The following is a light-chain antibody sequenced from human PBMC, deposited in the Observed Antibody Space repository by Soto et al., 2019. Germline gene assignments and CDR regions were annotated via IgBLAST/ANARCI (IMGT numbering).Light chain of an antibody. CDR1: QGCGSC. Sequence: DNQMTQSPSSLSSSGGEIASIACRASQGCGSCLAWYQQKPGKDPKVLIYDTSSLQSGVQSRFSGSGSGTDFTLTIRSLQPEAFATYYCQQAKGFPLLGGGNQLDIK. CDR3: QQAKGFPL. CDR2: DTS. V-gene: IGKV1-12*01. J-gene: IGKJ4*01.